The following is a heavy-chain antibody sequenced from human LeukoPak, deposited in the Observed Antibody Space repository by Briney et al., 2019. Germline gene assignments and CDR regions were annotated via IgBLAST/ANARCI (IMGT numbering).Heavy chain of an antibody. CDR1: GFTFNNYA. CDR2: ISGSGGNT. D-gene: IGHD6-19*01. J-gene: IGHJ3*02. Sequence: GGSLRLSCAASGFTFNNYAMNWVRQSPGKGLEWVSGISGSGGNTYYADSVKGRFTISRDNAKNSLYLQMNSLRAEDTAVYYCARDSPKQWLVTDAFDIWGQGTMVTVSS. V-gene: IGHV3-23*01. CDR3: ARDSPKQWLVTDAFDI.